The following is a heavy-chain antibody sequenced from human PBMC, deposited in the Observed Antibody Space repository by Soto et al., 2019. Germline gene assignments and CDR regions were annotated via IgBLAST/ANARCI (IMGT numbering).Heavy chain of an antibody. CDR1: GFTFSSYA. J-gene: IGHJ3*02. Sequence: GGSLRLSCAASGFTFSSYAMSWVRQTPGKGLEWVSGVLGGGGSTFYADSVKGRFTISRDNSRNTLYVQMNNLRAEDTAIYYCARKGPPRDAFDIWGQGTMVTVSS. CDR3: ARKGPPRDAFDI. V-gene: IGHV3-23*01. CDR2: VLGGGGST.